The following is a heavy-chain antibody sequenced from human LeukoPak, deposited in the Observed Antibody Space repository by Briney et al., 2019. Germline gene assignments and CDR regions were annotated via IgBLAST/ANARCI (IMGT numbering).Heavy chain of an antibody. V-gene: IGHV4-39*07. D-gene: IGHD3-3*01. CDR3: ASDVLRFSNWFDP. CDR2: IYYSGST. Sequence: KPSETLSLTCTVSGGSISSSSYYWGWICQPPGKGLEWIGSIYYSGSTYYNPSLKSRVTISVDTSKNQFSLKLSSVTAADTAVYYCASDVLRFSNWFDPWGQGTLVTVSS. J-gene: IGHJ5*02. CDR1: GGSISSSSYY.